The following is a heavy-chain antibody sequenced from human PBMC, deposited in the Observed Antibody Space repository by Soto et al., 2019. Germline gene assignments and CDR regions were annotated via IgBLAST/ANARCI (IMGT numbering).Heavy chain of an antibody. Sequence: GGSLRLSCAASGFTFSSYGMHWVRQAPGKGLEWVAVISYDGSNKYYADSVKGRFTISRDNSKNTLYLQMNSLRAEDTAVYYCAKDPLWGSYRYYYFDYWGQGTLVTVPS. V-gene: IGHV3-30*18. D-gene: IGHD3-16*02. CDR1: GFTFSSYG. CDR3: AKDPLWGSYRYYYFDY. J-gene: IGHJ4*02. CDR2: ISYDGSNK.